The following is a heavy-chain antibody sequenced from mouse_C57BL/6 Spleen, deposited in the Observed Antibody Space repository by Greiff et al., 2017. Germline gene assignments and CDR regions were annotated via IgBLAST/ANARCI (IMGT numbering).Heavy chain of an antibody. CDR3: SRADYYGSFDYFDD. D-gene: IGHD1-1*01. J-gene: IGHJ2*01. CDR2: FGPGSGST. V-gene: IGHV1-77*01. CDR1: GYTFTAYY. Sequence: QVQLQQSGAELVKPGASVKISCKASGYTFTAYYINWVKQRPGQGLEWIGKFGPGSGSTYYNAKFKGKATLTADKSSSTAYMQLSSLTSEDSAVDFCSRADYYGSFDYFDDWGQGTTLTVSS.